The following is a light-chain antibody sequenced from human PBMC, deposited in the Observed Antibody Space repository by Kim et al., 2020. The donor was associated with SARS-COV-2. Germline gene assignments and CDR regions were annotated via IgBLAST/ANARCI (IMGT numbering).Light chain of an antibody. CDR2: GAS. V-gene: IGKV3-15*01. J-gene: IGKJ1*01. Sequence: APLAVCPGERVTPSCWASQSVSSNVAWYQQKPGQPPRLLVYGASTRATGIPARFSGSGSGTEFSLSISSLQSEDFAVYYCQHPGTFGQGTKVDIK. CDR3: QHPGT. CDR1: QSVSSN.